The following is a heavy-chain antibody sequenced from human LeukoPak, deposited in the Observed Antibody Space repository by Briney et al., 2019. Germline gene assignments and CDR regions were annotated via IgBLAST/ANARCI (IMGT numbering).Heavy chain of an antibody. CDR2: TYYRSKWYN. J-gene: IGHJ3*02. D-gene: IGHD6-19*01. CDR1: GDSVSSNSAA. CDR3: ARDKFWAVAGTGAFDI. V-gene: IGHV6-1*01. Sequence: SQTLSLTCAISGDSVSSNSAAWNWIRQSPSRGLEWLGRTYYRSKWYNDYAVSVKSRITINPDTSKNQFSLQLNSVTPEDTAVYYCARDKFWAVAGTGAFDIWGQGTMVTVSS.